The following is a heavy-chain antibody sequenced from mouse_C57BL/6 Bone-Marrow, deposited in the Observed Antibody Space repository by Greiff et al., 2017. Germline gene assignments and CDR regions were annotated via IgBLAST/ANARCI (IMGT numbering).Heavy chain of an antibody. V-gene: IGHV1-81*01. CDR1: GYTFTSYG. Sequence: VQLQQSGAELARPGASVKLSCKASGYTFTSYGISWVKQRTGQGLEWIGEIYPRSGNTYYNEKFKGKGTLTADNSSSTAYIELRSLTSEASAVYFCARSKVIGYFDYWGPGTTLPVSS. CDR2: IYPRSGNT. J-gene: IGHJ2*01. D-gene: IGHD1-1*01. CDR3: ARSKVIGYFDY.